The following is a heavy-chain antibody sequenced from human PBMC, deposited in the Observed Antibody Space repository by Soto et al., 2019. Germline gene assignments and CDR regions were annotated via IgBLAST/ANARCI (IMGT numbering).Heavy chain of an antibody. D-gene: IGHD6-13*01. CDR1: GGSISSGDYY. CDR2: IYYSGST. Sequence: RSLTCTVSGGSISSGDYYWSWIRQPPGKGLEWIGYIYYSGSTYYNPSLKSRVTISVDTSKNQFSLKLSSVTAADTAVYYCARAAAGRWFDPWGQGTLVTVSS. V-gene: IGHV4-30-4*01. CDR3: ARAAAGRWFDP. J-gene: IGHJ5*02.